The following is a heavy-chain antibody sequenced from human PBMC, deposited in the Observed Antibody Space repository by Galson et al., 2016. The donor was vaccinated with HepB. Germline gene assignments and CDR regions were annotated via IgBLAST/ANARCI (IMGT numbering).Heavy chain of an antibody. V-gene: IGHV3-15*07. CDR3: TTINPDILGSTRALDS. CDR2: IKSKSYGGTT. J-gene: IGHJ4*02. Sequence: SLRLSCAASGITFSDAWMNWVRQAPGKGLEWVGRIKSKSYGGTTDYAATVQGRFTISRDDSKSTLYLQMNSLKIEDTGVFYCTTINPDILGSTRALDSWGRGALVTVSS. D-gene: IGHD1-26*01. CDR1: GITFSDAW.